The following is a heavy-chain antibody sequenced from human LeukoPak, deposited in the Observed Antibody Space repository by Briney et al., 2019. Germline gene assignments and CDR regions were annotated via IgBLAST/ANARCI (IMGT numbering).Heavy chain of an antibody. CDR1: GYTFTGYY. V-gene: IGHV1-2*02. D-gene: IGHD6-19*01. CDR3: ARVGSSGWYVHPTLDY. CDR2: INPNSGDT. J-gene: IGHJ4*02. Sequence: ASVKVSCKASGYTFTGYYMHWVRQAPGQGREWMGWINPNSGDTNYAQKFQGRVTYTRDTSISTAYIELSRLRSDDTAVYYCARVGSSGWYVHPTLDYWGQGTLVTVSS.